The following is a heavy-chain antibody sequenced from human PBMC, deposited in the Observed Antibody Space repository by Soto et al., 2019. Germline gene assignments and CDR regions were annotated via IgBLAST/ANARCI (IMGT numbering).Heavy chain of an antibody. CDR3: AKGYSNPRYYFDY. D-gene: IGHD4-4*01. Sequence: LRLSFAASGFTFSSFAMSWVRQAPGKGLEWVSAISGSGGSTYYADSVKGRFTISRDNSKNTLYLQMNSLRAEDTAVYYCAKGYSNPRYYFDYWGQGTLVTVSS. CDR1: GFTFSSFA. CDR2: ISGSGGST. J-gene: IGHJ4*02. V-gene: IGHV3-23*01.